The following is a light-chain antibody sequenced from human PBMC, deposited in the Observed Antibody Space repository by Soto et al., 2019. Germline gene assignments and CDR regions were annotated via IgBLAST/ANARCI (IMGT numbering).Light chain of an antibody. Sequence: QSALTQPASVSGSPGQSITISCTGTSSDFGGYNYVSWYQQHPGKAPKLIIFEVTNRPSGVSNRFSASKSGNTASLTISGLQAEEESDYFCSSYTTSSTVIFGGGTKLTV. V-gene: IGLV2-14*01. J-gene: IGLJ2*01. CDR1: SSDFGGYNY. CDR3: SSYTTSSTVI. CDR2: EVT.